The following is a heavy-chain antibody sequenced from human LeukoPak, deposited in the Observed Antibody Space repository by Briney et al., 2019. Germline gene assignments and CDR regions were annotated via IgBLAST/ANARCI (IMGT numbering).Heavy chain of an antibody. V-gene: IGHV1-18*01. CDR3: ARGERVVPAATNDY. Sequence: ASVKASCKASGYTFTSYGISWVRQAPGQGLEWMGWISAYNGNTNYAQKLQGRVTMTTDTSTSTAYMELRSLRSDDTAVYYCARGERVVPAATNDYWGQGTLATVSS. CDR1: GYTFTSYG. CDR2: ISAYNGNT. D-gene: IGHD2-2*01. J-gene: IGHJ4*02.